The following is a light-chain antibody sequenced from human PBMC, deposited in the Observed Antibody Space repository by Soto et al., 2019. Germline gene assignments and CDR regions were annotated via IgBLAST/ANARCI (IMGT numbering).Light chain of an antibody. CDR3: QQYRSYSS. CDR2: RAS. CDR1: QSIEDL. J-gene: IGKJ1*01. V-gene: IGKV1-5*03. Sequence: DIQMTQSPATLSASVGDRVTITCRASQSIEDLLAWYQQKPGIAPKLLVYRASTLESGVPSRFSGSGSGTGFTLTINRLQPDDFATYFCQQYRSYSSFGQGTKVVI.